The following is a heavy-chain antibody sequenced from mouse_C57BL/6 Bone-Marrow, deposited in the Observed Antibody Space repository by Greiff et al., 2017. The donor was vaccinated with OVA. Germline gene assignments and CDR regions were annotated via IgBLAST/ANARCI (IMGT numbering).Heavy chain of an antibody. CDR3: TRHYYGSSPYYAMDY. CDR2: IDPETGGT. Sequence: QVQLQQSGAELVRPGASVTLSCKASGYTFTDYEMHWVKQTPVHGLEWIGAIDPETGGTAYNQKFKGKAILTADKSPSTACMELRSLTSEDSAVYYCTRHYYGSSPYYAMDYWGQGTSVTVSS. D-gene: IGHD1-1*01. V-gene: IGHV1-15*01. J-gene: IGHJ4*01. CDR1: GYTFTDYE.